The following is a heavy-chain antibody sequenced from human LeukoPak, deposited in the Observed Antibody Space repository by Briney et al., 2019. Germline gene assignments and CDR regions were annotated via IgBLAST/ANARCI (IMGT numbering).Heavy chain of an antibody. J-gene: IGHJ6*02. CDR1: GYTFTGYY. CDR3: ARGGTIFGVVLGGPGANYYYGMDV. CDR2: INPNSGGT. V-gene: IGHV1-2*02. Sequence: ASVKVSCKASGYTFTGYYMHWVRQAPGQGLEWMGWINPNSGGTNYAQKFQGRVTMTRDTSISTAYMELSRLRSDDTAVYYCARGGTIFGVVLGGPGANYYYGMDVWGQGTTVTVSS. D-gene: IGHD3-3*01.